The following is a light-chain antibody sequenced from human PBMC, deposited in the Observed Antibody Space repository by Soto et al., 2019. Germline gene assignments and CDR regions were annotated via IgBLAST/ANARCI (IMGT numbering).Light chain of an antibody. V-gene: IGKV1-39*01. J-gene: IGKJ4*01. CDR1: QSIGSY. CDR2: AAS. CDR3: QQSYYTPLT. Sequence: EIQMTQSPSSLSASVGDRVTITCRASQSIGSYLNWYQQAPGRAPKFLISAASSLQSGVPSRFSGSGSGTDFSLTISSLQPEDFATYFCQQSYYTPLTFGGGTKVDIK.